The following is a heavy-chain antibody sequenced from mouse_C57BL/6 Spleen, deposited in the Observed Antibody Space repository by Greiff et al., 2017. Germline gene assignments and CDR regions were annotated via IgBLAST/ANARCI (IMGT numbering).Heavy chain of an antibody. J-gene: IGHJ4*01. Sequence: EVMLVESGGGLVKPGGSLKLSCAASGFTFSDYGMHWVRQAPEKGLEWVAYISSGSSTIYYADTVKGRFTISRDNAKNTLFLQMTSLRSEDTAMYYCAKYGSLYYYAMDYWGQGTSVTVSS. CDR3: AKYGSLYYYAMDY. CDR2: ISSGSSTI. V-gene: IGHV5-17*01. CDR1: GFTFSDYG. D-gene: IGHD1-1*01.